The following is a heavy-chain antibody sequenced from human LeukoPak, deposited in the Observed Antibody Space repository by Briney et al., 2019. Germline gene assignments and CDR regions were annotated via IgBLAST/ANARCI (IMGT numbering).Heavy chain of an antibody. CDR1: GGSISSYY. J-gene: IGHJ4*02. D-gene: IGHD3-22*01. CDR2: IYYSGST. CDR3: ARGKGHSSGYYYY. V-gene: IGHV4-59*08. Sequence: TSETLSLTCTVSGGSISSYYWSWIRQPPGKGLEWIGYIYYSGSTNYNPSLKSRVTISVDTSKNQFSLKLSSVTAADTAVYYCARGKGHSSGYYYYWGQGTLVTVSS.